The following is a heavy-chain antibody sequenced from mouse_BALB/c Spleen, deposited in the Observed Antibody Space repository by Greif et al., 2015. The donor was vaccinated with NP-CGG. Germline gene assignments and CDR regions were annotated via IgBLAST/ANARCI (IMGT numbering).Heavy chain of an antibody. J-gene: IGHJ1*01. Sequence: EVKLMESGGGLVKPGGSLKLSCAASGFTFSSYAMSWVRQTPEKRLEWVATISSGGSYTYYPDSVKGRFTISRDNAKNTLYLQMSSLRSEDTAMYYCARQFDITTVNWYFDVWGAGTTVTVSS. D-gene: IGHD1-1*01. V-gene: IGHV5-9-3*01. CDR2: ISSGGSYT. CDR3: ARQFDITTVNWYFDV. CDR1: GFTFSSYA.